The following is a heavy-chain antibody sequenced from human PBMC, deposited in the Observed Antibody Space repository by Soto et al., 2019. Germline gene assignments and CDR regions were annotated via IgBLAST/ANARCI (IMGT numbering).Heavy chain of an antibody. V-gene: IGHV3-74*01. J-gene: IGHJ6*02. CDR2: INSDGSST. Sequence: GGSLRLSCAASGFTFSSYWMHWVRQAPGKGLVWVSRINSDGSSTSYADSVKGRFTISRDNAKNTLYLQMNSLRAEDTAVYYCARVRGSSGYYPSYYYGMDVWGQGTTVTVSS. CDR1: GFTFSSYW. D-gene: IGHD3-22*01. CDR3: ARVRGSSGYYPSYYYGMDV.